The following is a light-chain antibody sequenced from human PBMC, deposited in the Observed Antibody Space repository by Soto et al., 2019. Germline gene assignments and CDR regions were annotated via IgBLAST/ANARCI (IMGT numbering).Light chain of an antibody. CDR2: NNN. J-gene: IGLJ2*01. V-gene: IGLV1-44*01. CDR1: SSNIGSNS. Sequence: QSVLTQPPSASETPGQRVTISCSGSSSNIGSNSVNWYQQFPGTAPTLLIYNNNQRPSGVPARFTGSKFGTSVSLAISGLQSEDEADSYCAAWDDSLNGVVIGGGTKLTVL. CDR3: AAWDDSLNGVV.